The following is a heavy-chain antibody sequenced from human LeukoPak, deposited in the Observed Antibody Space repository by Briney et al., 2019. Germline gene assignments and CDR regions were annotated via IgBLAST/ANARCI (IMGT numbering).Heavy chain of an antibody. Sequence: ASVKVSCKASGYTFTGNYMHWVRQAPGLALEWMGWINPRSGGTNYAQKFQGRVTMTRDTSITTAYMELSRLRSDDTAVYYCVKMHYDFWSAFHIWGQGTMVTVSS. D-gene: IGHD3-3*01. CDR2: INPRSGGT. V-gene: IGHV1-2*02. CDR1: GYTFTGNY. CDR3: VKMHYDFWSAFHI. J-gene: IGHJ3*02.